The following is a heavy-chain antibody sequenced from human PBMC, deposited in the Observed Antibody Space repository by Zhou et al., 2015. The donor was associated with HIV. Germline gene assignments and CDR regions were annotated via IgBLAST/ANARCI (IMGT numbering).Heavy chain of an antibody. Sequence: QVQLVQSGAEVKKPGSSVKVPCKASGGTFVSYAVTWVRQAPGQGLEWMGGIIAGFGTVNYAQKFRGRVSIYVDESTRTAYMELSGLRSEDTAGYYCVQRMKYSRVDPETVYFEYWGQGTLVTVSS. CDR1: GGTFVSYA. J-gene: IGHJ4*02. V-gene: IGHV1-69*01. D-gene: IGHD5-18*01. CDR2: IIAGFGTV. CDR3: VQRMKYSRVDPETVYFEY.